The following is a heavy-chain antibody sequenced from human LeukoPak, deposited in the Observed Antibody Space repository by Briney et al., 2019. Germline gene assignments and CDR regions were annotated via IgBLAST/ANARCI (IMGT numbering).Heavy chain of an antibody. CDR2: IKQDGSEK. J-gene: IGHJ4*02. V-gene: IGHV3-7*01. D-gene: IGHD6-19*01. Sequence: GGSLRLSCAASGFTFSSYWMSWVRQAPGKGLEWVANIKQDGSEKYYVDSVKGRFTISRDNAKNSLYLQMNSLRAEDTAVYYCARDFGVWVAGTGGLDYWGQGTLVTVSS. CDR3: ARDFGVWVAGTGGLDY. CDR1: GFTFSSYW.